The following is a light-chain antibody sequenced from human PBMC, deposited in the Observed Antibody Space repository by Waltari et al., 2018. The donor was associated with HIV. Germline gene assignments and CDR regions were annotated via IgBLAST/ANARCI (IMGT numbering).Light chain of an antibody. CDR3: AAWDVSLRGAYV. J-gene: IGLJ1*01. V-gene: IGLV1-47*01. CDR1: RSDIWRHF. Sequence: QSVLTQPPPASGTPGQRVTLSCSGARSDIWRHFVYWYQHLPGTAPKLLIYRNNQRPSWVPDLFSASKSGTSASLAISGLRSEDEADYYCAAWDVSLRGAYVFGTGTKVAVL. CDR2: RNN.